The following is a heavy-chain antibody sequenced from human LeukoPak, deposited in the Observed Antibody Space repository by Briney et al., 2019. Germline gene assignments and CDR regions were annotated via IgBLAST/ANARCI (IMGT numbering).Heavy chain of an antibody. Sequence: GGSLRLSCAASGFTFSSYAMHWVRQAPGKGLEWVANIKRDGSEKYYVDSVKGRFTISRDNAKNSLDLQMNSLRVEDTAVYYCARLGPASSGWPESFDYWGQGTLVTVSS. CDR2: IKRDGSEK. D-gene: IGHD6-19*01. CDR3: ARLGPASSGWPESFDY. J-gene: IGHJ4*02. CDR1: GFTFSSYA. V-gene: IGHV3-7*03.